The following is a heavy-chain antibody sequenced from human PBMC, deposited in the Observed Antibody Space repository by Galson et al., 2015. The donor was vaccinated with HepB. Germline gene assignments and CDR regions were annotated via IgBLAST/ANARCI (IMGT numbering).Heavy chain of an antibody. V-gene: IGHV3-48*01. D-gene: IGHD3-10*01. CDR3: ARGATTGVVRGVTFGY. J-gene: IGHJ4*02. Sequence: SLRLSCAASGFTFSSYSMNWVRQAPGKGLEWVSYISSSSSTIYYADSVKGRFTISRDNAKNSLYLQMNSLRAEDTAVYYCARGATTGVVRGVTFGYWGQGTLVTVSS. CDR1: GFTFSSYS. CDR2: ISSSSSTI.